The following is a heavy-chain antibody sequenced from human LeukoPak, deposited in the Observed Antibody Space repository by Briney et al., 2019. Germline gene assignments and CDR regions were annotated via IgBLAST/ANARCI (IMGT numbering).Heavy chain of an antibody. D-gene: IGHD2-2*01. J-gene: IGHJ6*02. CDR3: AKDLGYCSSTSCYSEHYYYYGMDV. CDR2: ISYDGSNK. CDR1: GFTFSSYG. V-gene: IGHV3-30*18. Sequence: GGSLRLSCAASGFTFSSYGMRWVRQAPGKGLEWVAVISYDGSNKYYADSVKGRFTISRDNSKNTLYLQMNSLRAEDTAVYYCAKDLGYCSSTSCYSEHYYYYGMDVWGQGTTVTVSS.